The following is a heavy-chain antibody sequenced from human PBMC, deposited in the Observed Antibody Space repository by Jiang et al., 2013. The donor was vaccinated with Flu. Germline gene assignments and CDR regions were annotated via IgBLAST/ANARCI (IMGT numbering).Heavy chain of an antibody. CDR3: ARDLVTTVTTGGSRYYYYYGMDV. CDR2: GGST. D-gene: IGHD4-11*01. J-gene: IGHJ6*02. V-gene: IGHV1-46*01. Sequence: GGSTSYAQKFQGRVTMTRDTSTSTVYMELSSLRSEDTAVYYCARDLVTTVTTGGSRYYYYYGMDVWGQGTTVTVSS.